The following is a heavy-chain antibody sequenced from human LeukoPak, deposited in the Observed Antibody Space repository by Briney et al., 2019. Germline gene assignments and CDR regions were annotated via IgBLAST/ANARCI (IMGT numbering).Heavy chain of an antibody. CDR3: ARVTPFSSGWYY. CDR2: ISAYNGNT. CDR1: RYTFINYV. J-gene: IGHJ4*02. D-gene: IGHD6-19*01. V-gene: IGHV1-18*01. Sequence: GAAVNVSCMPSRYTFINYVISGVRQAPGQGLEWMGWISAYNGNTNYAQKLQGRVTMTTDTSTSTAYMELRSLRSDDTAVYYCARVTPFSSGWYYWGQGTLVTVSS.